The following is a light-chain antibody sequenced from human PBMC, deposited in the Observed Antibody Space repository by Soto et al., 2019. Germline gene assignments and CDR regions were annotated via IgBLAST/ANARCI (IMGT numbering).Light chain of an antibody. J-gene: IGKJ4*01. CDR1: QSVTKY. CDR2: DVS. CDR3: QQYNSYPLT. Sequence: EVVLTQSPATLSLSPGERATLSCRASQSVTKYLAWYQQKPGQALRLLIYDVSKRATGIPARFSGSGSETDFTLTISSLEPGDFAVYYCQQYNSYPLTFGGGTKVEIK. V-gene: IGKV3-11*01.